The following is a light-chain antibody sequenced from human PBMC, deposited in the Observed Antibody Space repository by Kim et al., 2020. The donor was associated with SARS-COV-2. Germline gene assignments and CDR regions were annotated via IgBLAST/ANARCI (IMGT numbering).Light chain of an antibody. CDR1: QDISNH. CDR3: QQYDSLVT. Sequence: SASVGDRVTITCQASQDISNHLNWYQQKPGKAPKLLIYDASNLETGVPSRFGGSGSGTEFIFTISSLQPEDIATYYCQQYDSLVTFGGGTKVDIK. V-gene: IGKV1-33*01. J-gene: IGKJ4*01. CDR2: DAS.